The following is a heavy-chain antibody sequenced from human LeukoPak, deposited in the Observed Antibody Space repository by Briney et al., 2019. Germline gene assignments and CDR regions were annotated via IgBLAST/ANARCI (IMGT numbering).Heavy chain of an antibody. D-gene: IGHD2/OR15-2a*01. J-gene: IGHJ3*02. CDR2: INWNGGST. Sequence: PGGSLRLSCAASGFMFRSYWMSWVRQAPGKGLEWVSGINWNGGSTDYADSVKGRFTISRDNAKNSLYLQMNSLRAEDTAFYYCARDGPTYAFDIWGQGAMVTVSS. V-gene: IGHV3-20*04. CDR3: ARDGPTYAFDI. CDR1: GFMFRSYW.